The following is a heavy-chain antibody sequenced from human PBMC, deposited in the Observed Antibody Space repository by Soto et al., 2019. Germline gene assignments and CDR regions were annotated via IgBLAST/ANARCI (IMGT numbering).Heavy chain of an antibody. CDR1: GFTFSSYA. CDR3: AKAYSSGWYYFDY. V-gene: IGHV3-23*01. D-gene: IGHD6-19*01. Sequence: GGSLRLSCAASGFTFSSYAMSWVRQAPGKGLEWVSAISGSGGSTYYADSVKGRFTISRDNSKNTLYLQMNSLRAEDTSVYYCAKAYSSGWYYFDYWGQGTLVTVSS. J-gene: IGHJ4*02. CDR2: ISGSGGST.